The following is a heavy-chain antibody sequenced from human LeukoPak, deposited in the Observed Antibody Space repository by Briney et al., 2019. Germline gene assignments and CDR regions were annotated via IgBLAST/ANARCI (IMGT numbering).Heavy chain of an antibody. D-gene: IGHD2-2*02. V-gene: IGHV3-23*01. J-gene: IGHJ5*02. CDR3: ARDPKAYCSSTSCYTGWFDP. CDR2: ISGSGGST. CDR1: GFTFSSYA. Sequence: GGSLRLSCAASGFTFSSYAMSWVRQAPGKGLEWVSAISGSGGSTYYADSVKGRFTISRDNSKNTLYLQMNSLRAEDTAVYYCARDPKAYCSSTSCYTGWFDPWGQGTLVTVSS.